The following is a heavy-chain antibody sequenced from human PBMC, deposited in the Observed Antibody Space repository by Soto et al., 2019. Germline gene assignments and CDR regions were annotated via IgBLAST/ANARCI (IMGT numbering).Heavy chain of an antibody. Sequence: EVQLLESGGGLVQPGGSLRLSCAASGFTFSSYAMSWVRQAPGKGLEWVSAISGSGGSTYYADSVKGRFTISRDNSKNTLYLQMNSLRAEDTAVYYCANDIVHRTIWGSYWGQGTLVTVSS. CDR2: ISGSGGST. J-gene: IGHJ4*02. CDR3: ANDIVHRTIWGSY. CDR1: GFTFSSYA. D-gene: IGHD2-8*01. V-gene: IGHV3-23*01.